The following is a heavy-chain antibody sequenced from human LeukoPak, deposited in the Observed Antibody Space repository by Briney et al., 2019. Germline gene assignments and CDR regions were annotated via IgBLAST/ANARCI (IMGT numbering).Heavy chain of an antibody. Sequence: GASLKISCKASGSSFTSFWIGWVRQMPGKGLEWMGIIYPDDSDTNSSPSFQGQVTISADKSISTAYLQWSSLKASDTAMYYCARQHWGSGHDAFDIWGQGTMVTVSS. CDR1: GSSFTSFW. CDR3: ARQHWGSGHDAFDI. V-gene: IGHV5-51*01. CDR2: IYPDDSDT. J-gene: IGHJ3*02. D-gene: IGHD7-27*01.